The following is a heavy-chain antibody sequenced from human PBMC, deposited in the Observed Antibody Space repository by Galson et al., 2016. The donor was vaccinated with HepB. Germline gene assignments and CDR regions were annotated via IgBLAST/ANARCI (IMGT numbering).Heavy chain of an antibody. J-gene: IGHJ4*02. Sequence: SLRLSCAASGFTFSSYAMSWVRQSPGKGLEWVSAISGSGITYYADSVKGRFTISRDKSKNTLYLQMNSLRAEDTAVYYCAKEHSGYFDYWGQGTLVTVSS. CDR3: AKEHSGYFDY. CDR2: ISGSGIT. CDR1: GFTFSSYA. V-gene: IGHV3-23*01. D-gene: IGHD6-19*01.